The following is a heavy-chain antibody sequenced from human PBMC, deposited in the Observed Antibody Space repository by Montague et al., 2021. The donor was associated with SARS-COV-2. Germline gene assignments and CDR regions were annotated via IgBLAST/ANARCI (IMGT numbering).Heavy chain of an antibody. Sequence: SETLSLTCRVSGDSISTSTWWTWVRQTPGKGLEWIGEIFHIGTIXYNPSLKSRVSISVDKSNNQFSLRLSSLIAADTAVYYCATLSRRTAAGTRDYFDLDVWGQGTTVVVSS. CDR3: ATLSRRTAAGTRDYFDLDV. CDR1: GDSISTSTW. D-gene: IGHD6-13*01. V-gene: IGHV4-4*02. CDR2: IFHIGTI. J-gene: IGHJ6*02.